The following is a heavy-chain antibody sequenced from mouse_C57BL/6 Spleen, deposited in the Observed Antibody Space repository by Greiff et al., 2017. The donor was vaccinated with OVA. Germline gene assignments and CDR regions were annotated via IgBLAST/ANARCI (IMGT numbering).Heavy chain of an antibody. CDR3: ARDHYRTPHWYFDV. Sequence: EVKLQESGPGLVKPSQSLSLTCSVTGYSITSGYYWNWIRQFPGNKLEWMGYISYDGSNNYNPYLKNRMSITRDTSKNQFFLQLNSVTTEDTATYYCARDHYRTPHWYFDVWGTGTTVTVSS. V-gene: IGHV3-6*01. J-gene: IGHJ1*03. D-gene: IGHD2-1*01. CDR2: ISYDGSN. CDR1: GYSITSGYY.